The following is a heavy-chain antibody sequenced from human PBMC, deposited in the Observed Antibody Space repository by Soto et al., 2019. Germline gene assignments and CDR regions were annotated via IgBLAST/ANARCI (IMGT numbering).Heavy chain of an antibody. CDR2: IYYSGST. J-gene: IGHJ6*03. V-gene: IGHV4-59*08. Sequence: SETLSLTCTVSGGSISSYYWSWIRQPPGKGLEWIGYIYYSGSTNYNPSLKSRVTISVDTSKNQFSLKLSSVTAADTAVYYCARQESDDLDPYYYMDVWGKGTTVTVSS. CDR3: ARQESDDLDPYYYMDV. D-gene: IGHD3-16*01. CDR1: GGSISSYY.